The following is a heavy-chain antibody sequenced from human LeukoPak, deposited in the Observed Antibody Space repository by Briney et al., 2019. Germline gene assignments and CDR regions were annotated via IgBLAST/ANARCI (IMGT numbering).Heavy chain of an antibody. Sequence: ETLSLTCTVSGGSISSYYWSWIRQPPGKGLEWLGXIYYSGSTNYNPSLKSRVTISVETSKNQFSLKLCSVPAADTAVYYCARDRVLLWFGEPDYYYYYGMDVWGQGTTVTVSS. CDR1: GGSISSYY. J-gene: IGHJ6*02. CDR2: IYYSGST. V-gene: IGHV4-59*01. CDR3: ARDRVLLWFGEPDYYYYYGMDV. D-gene: IGHD3-10*01.